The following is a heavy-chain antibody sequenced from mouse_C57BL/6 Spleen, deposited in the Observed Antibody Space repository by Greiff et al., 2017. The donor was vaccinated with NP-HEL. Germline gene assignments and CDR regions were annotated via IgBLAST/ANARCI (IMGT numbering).Heavy chain of an antibody. CDR3: AFYDYDGYAMDY. Sequence: QVQLQQSGAELVKPGASVKISCKASGYTFTSYWMHWVKQRPIQGLEWIGNIDPSDSETHYNQKFKDKATLTVDKSSSTAYMQLSSLTSEDSAVYYCAFYDYDGYAMDYWGQGTSVTVSS. CDR2: IDPSDSET. V-gene: IGHV1-52*01. J-gene: IGHJ4*01. CDR1: GYTFTSYW. D-gene: IGHD2-4*01.